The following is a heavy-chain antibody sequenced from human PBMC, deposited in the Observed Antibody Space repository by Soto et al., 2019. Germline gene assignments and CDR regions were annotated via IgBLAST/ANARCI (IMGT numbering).Heavy chain of an antibody. D-gene: IGHD3-10*01. CDR3: ARTNYYGSGSFDY. V-gene: IGHV4-30-2*01. J-gene: IGHJ4*02. CDR2: IYHSGST. Sequence: SETLSLTCAVSGGSISSGGYSWSWIRQPPGKGLEWIGYIYHSGSTYYNPSLKSRVTISVDRSKNQFSLKLSSVTAADTAVYYCARTNYYGSGSFDYWGQGTLVTVSS. CDR1: GGSISSGGYS.